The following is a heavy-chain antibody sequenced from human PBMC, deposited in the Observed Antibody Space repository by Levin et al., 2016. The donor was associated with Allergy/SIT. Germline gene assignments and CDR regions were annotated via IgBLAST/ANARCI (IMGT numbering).Heavy chain of an antibody. V-gene: IGHV3-21*01. CDR3: ARVRHSSSSPFDY. D-gene: IGHD6-6*01. CDR2: ISTVPSYI. Sequence: GESLKISCAASGFTFSSYSMHWVRQAPWRGLEWVSSISTVPSYIYYTDSVKGRFTISRDNAKNSLYLQMNSLRAEDTAVYYCARVRHSSSSPFDYWGQGILVTVSS. J-gene: IGHJ4*02. CDR1: GFTFSSYS.